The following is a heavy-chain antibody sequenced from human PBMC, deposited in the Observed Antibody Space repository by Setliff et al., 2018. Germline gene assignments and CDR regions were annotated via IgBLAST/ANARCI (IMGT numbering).Heavy chain of an antibody. V-gene: IGHV1-69*06. CDR1: GGTFSSYA. CDR3: ARGRHPPWSGYPYYYMDV. D-gene: IGHD3-3*01. CDR2: IIPIFGTA. Sequence: SVKVSCKATGGTFSSYAISWVRQAPGQGLEWMGRIIPIFGTANYAQKFQGRVTITADKSTSTAYMELSSLRSEDTAVYYCARGRHPPWSGYPYYYMDVWGKGTTVTVSS. J-gene: IGHJ6*03.